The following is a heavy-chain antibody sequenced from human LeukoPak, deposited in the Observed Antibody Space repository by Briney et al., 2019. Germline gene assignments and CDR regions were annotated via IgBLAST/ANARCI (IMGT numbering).Heavy chain of an antibody. CDR1: GYSFSSYA. Sequence: ASVKVSCKASGYSFSSYAMHWVRQAPGQRLEWMGWINAGNGNTKYSQKFQGRVTITADESTSTAYMELSSLRSEDTAVYYCARGSYYYDSSGYYLPNFDYWGQGTLVTVSS. V-gene: IGHV1-3*01. D-gene: IGHD3-22*01. J-gene: IGHJ4*02. CDR3: ARGSYYYDSSGYYLPNFDY. CDR2: INAGNGNT.